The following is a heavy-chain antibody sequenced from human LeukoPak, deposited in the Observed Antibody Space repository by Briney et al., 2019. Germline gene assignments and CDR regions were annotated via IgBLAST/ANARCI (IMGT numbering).Heavy chain of an antibody. CDR3: ARGHAMVSQDAFDI. Sequence: GGSLRLSCAASGFTVSSIYMAWVRQAPGKGLEWVSLIYSGGGTYYADSVKGRFTISRHNSKNTLYLQMNSLRGEDTAVYYCARGHAMVSQDAFDIWGQGTMVTVSS. V-gene: IGHV3-53*04. J-gene: IGHJ3*02. CDR1: GFTVSSIY. D-gene: IGHD4/OR15-4a*01. CDR2: IYSGGGT.